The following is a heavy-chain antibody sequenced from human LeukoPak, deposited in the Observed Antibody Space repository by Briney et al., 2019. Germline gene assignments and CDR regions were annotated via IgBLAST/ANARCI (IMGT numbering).Heavy chain of an antibody. CDR2: IYYSGST. V-gene: IGHV4-39*07. J-gene: IGHJ5*02. CDR3: ARVGSSSWSPNWFDP. Sequence: SETLSLTCTVSGGSISSSSYYWGWIRQPPGKGLEWIGSIYYSGSTYYNPSLKSRVTISVDTSKNQFSLKLSSVTAADTAVYYCARVGSSSWSPNWFDPWGQGTLVTVSS. CDR1: GGSISSSSYY. D-gene: IGHD6-13*01.